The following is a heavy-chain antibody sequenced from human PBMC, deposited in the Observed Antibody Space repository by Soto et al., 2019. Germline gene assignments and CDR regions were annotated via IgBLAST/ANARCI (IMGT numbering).Heavy chain of an antibody. CDR3: ARGPQAVAGTKKNYYYYYYMDV. V-gene: IGHV3-33*01. CDR1: GFTFSSYG. Sequence: QVQLVESGGGVVQPGRSLRLSCAASGFTFSSYGMHWVRQAPGKGLEWVAVIWYDGSNKYYADSVKGRFTISRDNSKNTLYLQMNSLRAEDTAVYYCARGPQAVAGTKKNYYYYYYMDVWGKGTTVTVSS. CDR2: IWYDGSNK. J-gene: IGHJ6*03. D-gene: IGHD6-19*01.